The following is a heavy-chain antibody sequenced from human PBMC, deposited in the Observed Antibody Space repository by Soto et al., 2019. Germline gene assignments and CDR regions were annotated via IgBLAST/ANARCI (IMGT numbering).Heavy chain of an antibody. J-gene: IGHJ6*02. CDR2: VNADNGDS. CDR3: ARGGGPRCLDWLLKGYYGMDV. D-gene: IGHD3-3*01. Sequence: QVQLVQSGAEVKKPWASVKISCNATVYTFIRHVIHWVRQPPGPGLAGMGWVNADNGDSRYSQKFQGRATFSRDTSATTAFLEFSSLKSEDTAVYYCARGGGPRCLDWLLKGYYGMDVWGLGTTVTVS. V-gene: IGHV1-3*01. CDR1: VYTFIRHV.